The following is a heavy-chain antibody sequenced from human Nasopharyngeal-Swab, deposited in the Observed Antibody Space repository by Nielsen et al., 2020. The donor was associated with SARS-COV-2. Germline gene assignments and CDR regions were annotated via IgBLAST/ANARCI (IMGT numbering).Heavy chain of an antibody. D-gene: IGHD3-9*01. CDR2: IYYSGST. CDR3: ARVGVLRYFDNWFDP. J-gene: IGHJ5*02. CDR1: GGSISSYC. V-gene: IGHV4-59*01. Sequence: SETLSLTCTVSGGSISSYCWSWIRQPPGKGLEWIGYIYYSGSTNYNPSLKSRVTISVDTSKNQFSLKLSSVTAADTAVYYCARVGVLRYFDNWFDPWGQGTLVTVSS.